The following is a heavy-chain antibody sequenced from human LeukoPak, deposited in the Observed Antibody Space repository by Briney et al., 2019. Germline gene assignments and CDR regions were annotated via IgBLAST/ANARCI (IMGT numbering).Heavy chain of an antibody. V-gene: IGHV3-23*01. D-gene: IGHD6-25*01. Sequence: GGSLRLSCAASGFTFSSYAMSWVRQAPGKGLEWVSTISGSGGSTYYADSVKGRFTISRDNSKNTLYLHMNSLRADDTAVYYCAREVRPNDYWGQGTLVTVSS. CDR1: GFTFSSYA. CDR2: ISGSGGST. CDR3: AREVRPNDY. J-gene: IGHJ4*02.